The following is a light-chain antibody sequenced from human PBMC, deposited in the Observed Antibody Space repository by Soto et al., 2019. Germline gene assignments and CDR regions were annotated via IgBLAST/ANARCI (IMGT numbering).Light chain of an antibody. Sequence: DIVMTQSPDSLAVSLGERATINCKSSQSVLWESNNKDYLAWYQQKPGKAPKSLIYEASSLQSGVPSKFSGSGSGTDFTLTISSLQPEDFATYYCQQYNNYPITFGQGTRLEIK. CDR2: EAS. CDR1: QSVLWESNNKDY. V-gene: IGKV4-1*01. CDR3: QQYNNYPIT. J-gene: IGKJ5*01.